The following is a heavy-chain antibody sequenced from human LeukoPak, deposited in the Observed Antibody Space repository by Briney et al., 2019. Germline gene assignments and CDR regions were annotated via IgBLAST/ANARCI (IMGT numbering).Heavy chain of an antibody. CDR2: IIPIFGTA. Sequence: SVKVSCKASGGTFSSYAISWVRQAPGQGLEWMGGIIPIFGTANYAQKFQGRVTVTRDTSTSTVYMELSSLRSEDTAVYYCVRHNHMDVWGQGTTVTVSS. J-gene: IGHJ6*02. V-gene: IGHV1-69*05. CDR1: GGTFSSYA. CDR3: VRHNHMDV.